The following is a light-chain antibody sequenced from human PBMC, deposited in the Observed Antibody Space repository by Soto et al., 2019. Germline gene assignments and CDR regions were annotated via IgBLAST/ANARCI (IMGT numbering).Light chain of an antibody. CDR3: CSYAGSSTFVV. Sequence: QSVLTQPASVSGAPGQSITISCTGTSRDFGSYNLVSWYQQHPGKAPKLMIYEVSKRPSGVSNRFSGSKSGNTASLTISGLQAEDEADYYCCSYAGSSTFVVFGGGTQLTVL. J-gene: IGLJ2*01. V-gene: IGLV2-23*02. CDR1: SRDFGSYNL. CDR2: EVS.